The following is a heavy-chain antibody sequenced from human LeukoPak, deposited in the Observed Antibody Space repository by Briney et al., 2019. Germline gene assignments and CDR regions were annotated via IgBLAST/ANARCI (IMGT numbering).Heavy chain of an antibody. CDR3: ARDAFASGSHDY. CDR2: ISSGGSTM. J-gene: IGHJ4*02. CDR1: GFTFSSYE. D-gene: IGHD3-10*01. Sequence: GGSLRLSCAASGFTFSSYEINWVRQAPGKGLEWVSYISSGGSTMYYADSVKGRFTISRDNAKNSLFLQMNSLTAEDTALYYCARDAFASGSHDYWGQGNLVTVSS. V-gene: IGHV3-48*03.